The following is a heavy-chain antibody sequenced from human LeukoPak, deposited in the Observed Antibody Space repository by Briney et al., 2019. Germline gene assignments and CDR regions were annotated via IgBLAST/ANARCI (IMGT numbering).Heavy chain of an antibody. D-gene: IGHD3-16*01. V-gene: IGHV1-69*13. CDR1: GDSFTNYA. J-gene: IGHJ6*03. CDR2: FVPGFHTT. CDR3: ARDPGSPWGEPYYYYMDV. Sequence: ASVKVSCKASGDSFTNYAIVWVRQAPGQGLEWMGGFVPGFHTTDYAQRFQGRLIITADESTTTAYMELSSLTSEDTAVYYCARDPGSPWGEPYYYYMDVWGKGTTVTVSS.